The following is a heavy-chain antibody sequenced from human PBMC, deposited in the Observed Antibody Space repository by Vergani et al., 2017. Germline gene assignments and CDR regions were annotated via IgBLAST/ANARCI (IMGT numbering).Heavy chain of an antibody. J-gene: IGHJ6*03. CDR1: GFTFTSYA. CDR3: ATGGVGAVTRYYYMYV. V-gene: IGHV3-23*01. CDR2: ISGSGATS. Sequence: EVQLLESGGGLAQPGGSLRLSWVGSGFTFTSYAMNWVRQAQGKGLEWVSGISGSGATSYYAESMKGRFVMSRDNSKNTVYVQMNNLKPEDTAVYYCATGGVGAVTRYYYMYVWCKGTTVTVSS. D-gene: IGHD1-26*01.